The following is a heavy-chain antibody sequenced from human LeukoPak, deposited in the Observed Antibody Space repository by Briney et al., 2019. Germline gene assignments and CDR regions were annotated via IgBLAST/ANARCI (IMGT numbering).Heavy chain of an antibody. CDR1: GGSFSGYY. Sequence: SETLPLTCAVYGGSFSGYYWSWIRQPPGEGLEWIGEINHSGSTNYNPSLKSRVTISVDTSKNQFSLKLSSVTAADTAVYYCARASSLYDFWSGYRTPLDYWGQGTLVTVSS. J-gene: IGHJ4*02. CDR3: ARASSLYDFWSGYRTPLDY. D-gene: IGHD3-3*01. V-gene: IGHV4-34*01. CDR2: INHSGST.